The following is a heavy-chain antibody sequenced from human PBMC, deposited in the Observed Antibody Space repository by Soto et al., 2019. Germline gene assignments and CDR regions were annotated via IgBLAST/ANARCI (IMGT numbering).Heavy chain of an antibody. CDR1: VFTFSSYE. D-gene: IGHD3-3*01. Sequence: GSLRLSCAASVFTFSSYEMIWVRQAPGEGLECLSYITRGGSTIHYADSVKGRFTISRDNAKNSLYLQMNSLRAEDSAVYYCASVWSGYSGAHFWGQGTLVTVSS. CDR2: ITRGGSTI. J-gene: IGHJ4*02. CDR3: ASVWSGYSGAHF. V-gene: IGHV3-48*03.